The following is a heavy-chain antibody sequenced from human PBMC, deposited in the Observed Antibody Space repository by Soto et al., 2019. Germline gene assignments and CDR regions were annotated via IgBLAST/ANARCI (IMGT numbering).Heavy chain of an antibody. CDR2: IIPIFGRA. CDR3: AREPTYSDNGMVVSAKYGMDV. V-gene: IGHV1-69*12. D-gene: IGHD2-15*01. CDR1: GGTFSSYA. Sequence: QLQLVQSGAEVTKPGSSVKVSCKASGGTFSSYAFSWVRQAPGQGLEWMGGIIPIFGRANYAQKFQGRVTITADESTRTGYMELSSLRPEDTAVYYCAREPTYSDNGMVVSAKYGMDVWGQGTTVTVSS. J-gene: IGHJ6*02.